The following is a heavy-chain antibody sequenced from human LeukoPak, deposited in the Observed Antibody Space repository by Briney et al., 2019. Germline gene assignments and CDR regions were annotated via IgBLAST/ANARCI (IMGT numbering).Heavy chain of an antibody. CDR1: GFTFSSFW. CDR3: ARTSFPYYFDY. J-gene: IGHJ4*02. V-gene: IGHV3-74*01. CDR2: IEGDGSI. Sequence: GGSLRLSCAASGFTFSSFWMHWVRQAPGKGLVWVARIEGDGSISYADSAKGRFTISRDNAKDTVYLQMNSLRAEDTAVYFCARTSFPYYFDYWGQGTLVTVSS.